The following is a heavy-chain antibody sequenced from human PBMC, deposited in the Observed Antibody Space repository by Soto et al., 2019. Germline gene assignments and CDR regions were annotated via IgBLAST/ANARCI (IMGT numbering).Heavy chain of an antibody. J-gene: IGHJ6*02. CDR1: GYTFTSYG. D-gene: IGHD6-6*01. Sequence: ASVKVSCKASGYTFTSYGISWVRQAPGQGLEWMGWISAYNGNTNYAQKLQGRVTMTTDTSTSTAYMELRSLRSDDTAVYYCARGSIAARSAVYYYYYGMDFWCQGTTVSVSS. CDR3: ARGSIAARSAVYYYYYGMDF. V-gene: IGHV1-18*04. CDR2: ISAYNGNT.